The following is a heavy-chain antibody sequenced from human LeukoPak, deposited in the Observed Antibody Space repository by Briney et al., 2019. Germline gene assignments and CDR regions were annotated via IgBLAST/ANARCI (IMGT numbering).Heavy chain of an antibody. Sequence: ASVKVSCKASGYTFTGYYMHWVRQAPGQGLEWMGWINPNSGGTNNAQKFQGRVTMTRDTSISTAYMELSRLRSDDTAVYYCARAPMVRGVIVWFDPWGQGTLVTVSS. V-gene: IGHV1-2*02. J-gene: IGHJ5*02. CDR1: GYTFTGYY. CDR2: INPNSGGT. CDR3: ARAPMVRGVIVWFDP. D-gene: IGHD3-10*01.